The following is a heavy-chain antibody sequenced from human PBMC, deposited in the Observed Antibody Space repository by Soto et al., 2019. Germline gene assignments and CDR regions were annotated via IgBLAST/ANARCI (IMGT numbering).Heavy chain of an antibody. CDR2: IIPVFGTT. CDR1: GGTFSSYA. J-gene: IGHJ3*02. Sequence: QVQLVQSGAEVKKPGSSVKVSCKASGGTFSSYAFTWVRQAPGQGLEWMGRIIPVFGTTNYAQKFQGRVTIIADEPTSTGYMELSSLRSEDTAIYYCARSRATTVAFDIWGQGTLVTVSS. D-gene: IGHD1-1*01. V-gene: IGHV1-69*01. CDR3: ARSRATTVAFDI.